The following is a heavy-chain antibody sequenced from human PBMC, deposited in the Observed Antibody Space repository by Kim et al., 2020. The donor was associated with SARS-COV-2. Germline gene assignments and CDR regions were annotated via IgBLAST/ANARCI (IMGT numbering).Heavy chain of an antibody. CDR3: ARGDIAAAGLDY. CDR1: GFTVSSNY. CDR2: IYSGGST. J-gene: IGHJ4*02. V-gene: IGHV3-53*01. D-gene: IGHD6-13*01. Sequence: GGSLRLSCAASGFTVSSNYMSWVRQAPGKGLEWVSVIYSGGSTYYADSVKGRFTISRDNYKHTLYLQMNSQRADDTAADYCARGDIAAAGLDYWGQGTLV.